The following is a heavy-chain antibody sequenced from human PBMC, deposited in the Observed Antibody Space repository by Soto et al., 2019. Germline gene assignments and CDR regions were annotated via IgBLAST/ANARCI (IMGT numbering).Heavy chain of an antibody. Sequence: GGSLRLSCAASGFTFSSYAMSWVRQAPGKGLEWVSAISGSGGSTYYADSVKGRFTISRDNSKNTLYLQMNSLRAEDTAVYYCAKDELDRSSPSYFDYWGQGTLVTVSS. CDR2: ISGSGGST. CDR1: GFTFSSYA. D-gene: IGHD6-6*01. J-gene: IGHJ4*02. CDR3: AKDELDRSSPSYFDY. V-gene: IGHV3-23*01.